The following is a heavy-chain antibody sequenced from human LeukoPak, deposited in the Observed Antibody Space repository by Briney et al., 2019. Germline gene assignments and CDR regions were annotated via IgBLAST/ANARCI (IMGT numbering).Heavy chain of an antibody. D-gene: IGHD6-6*01. V-gene: IGHV3-7*03. J-gene: IGHJ4*02. CDR2: IKQDGSEK. CDR3: AKGALSSSSIFDF. CDR1: GFTFSSYW. Sequence: PGGSLRLSCAASGFTFSSYWMSWVRQAPGKGLEWVANIKQDGSEKYYVDSVKGRFTISRDNSKNTLYLQLSSLRPDDTAVYYCAKGALSSSSIFDFWGPGTLVTVSS.